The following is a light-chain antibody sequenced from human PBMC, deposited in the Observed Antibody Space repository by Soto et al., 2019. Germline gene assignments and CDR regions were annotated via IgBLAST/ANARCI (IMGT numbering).Light chain of an antibody. CDR3: QQFAHPPS. J-gene: IGKJ4*01. CDR1: QDISNS. Sequence: DIQMTQSPSSLSASVGDRVTISCQASQDISNSLNWYQQKPGKAPKVLIYDASNLEPGVPSRFSGTGSGTEFTLTITPLKTEDVATYYCQQFAHPPSFGGGTKVEIK. V-gene: IGKV1-33*01. CDR2: DAS.